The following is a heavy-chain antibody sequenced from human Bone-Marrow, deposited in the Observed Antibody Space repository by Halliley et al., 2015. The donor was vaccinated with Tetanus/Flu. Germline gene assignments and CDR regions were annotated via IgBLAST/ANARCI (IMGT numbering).Heavy chain of an antibody. CDR2: ISWNSVNI. Sequence: SLRLSCAASGFTFYDYAMHWVRQAPGKGLEWVAAISWNSVNIGYADSVKGRFTISRDNAKNSLYLQMNSLRAEDTALYYCARGDYHGSGGIADDWGQGTLVIVSS. J-gene: IGHJ4*02. D-gene: IGHD3-10*01. CDR3: ARGDYHGSGGIADD. CDR1: GFTFYDYA. V-gene: IGHV3-9*01.